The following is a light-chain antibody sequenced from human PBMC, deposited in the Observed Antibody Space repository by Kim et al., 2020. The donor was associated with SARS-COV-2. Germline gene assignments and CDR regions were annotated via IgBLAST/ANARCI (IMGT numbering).Light chain of an antibody. CDR3: NSRDITGNYRL. CDR2: GRN. CDR1: SLRSSY. J-gene: IGLJ3*02. Sequence: ALGQTVKITCQGESLRSSYAACYQQKPGRAPLLVFYGRNNRPSGIPDRFSGSSSGNTASLTITGAQAEYEADYYGNSRDITGNYRLCGGGNQLTVL. V-gene: IGLV3-19*01.